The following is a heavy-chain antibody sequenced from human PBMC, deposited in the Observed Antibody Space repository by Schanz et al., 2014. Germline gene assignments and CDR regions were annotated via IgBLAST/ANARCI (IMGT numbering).Heavy chain of an antibody. Sequence: QVQLVQSGAEVKKPGASVKLSCKASGYTFTNYYIHWVRQAPGQGLEWMGRIYLSDGSTRYAQKFQGRVTVTRDTSTTTVYMELSSLRSEDTAVYYCARAPTAYCSDTSCLGTPFDYWGQGTLVTVSS. J-gene: IGHJ4*02. CDR3: ARAPTAYCSDTSCLGTPFDY. V-gene: IGHV1-46*03. CDR2: IYLSDGST. CDR1: GYTFTNYY. D-gene: IGHD2-2*01.